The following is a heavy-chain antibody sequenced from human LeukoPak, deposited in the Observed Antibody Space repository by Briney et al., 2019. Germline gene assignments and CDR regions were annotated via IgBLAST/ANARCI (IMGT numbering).Heavy chain of an antibody. CDR2: INHSGST. D-gene: IGHD2-2*02. J-gene: IGHJ5*02. Sequence: PSETLSLTCAVYGGSFSGYYWSWIRQPPGKGLEWIGEINHSGSTNYNPSLKSRVTISVDTSKNQFSLKLSSVTAADTAVYYCARVVVVPAAIPVRVPNWFDPWGQGTLVTVSS. CDR3: ARVVVVPAAIPVRVPNWFDP. V-gene: IGHV4-34*01. CDR1: GGSFSGYY.